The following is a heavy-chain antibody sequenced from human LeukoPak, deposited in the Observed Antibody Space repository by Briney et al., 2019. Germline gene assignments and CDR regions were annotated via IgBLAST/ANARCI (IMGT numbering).Heavy chain of an antibody. J-gene: IGHJ4*02. Sequence: GGSLRLSCAASGFNFNDYWMTWVRQPPGKGLQWVARISQDGTEKLYADSVKGRFTLSKDNADKSLYLQMNSLTTEDTAVYYCVRLWEFDYWGQGTLVTVSS. D-gene: IGHD1-26*01. CDR3: VRLWEFDY. V-gene: IGHV3-7*01. CDR2: ISQDGTEK. CDR1: GFNFNDYW.